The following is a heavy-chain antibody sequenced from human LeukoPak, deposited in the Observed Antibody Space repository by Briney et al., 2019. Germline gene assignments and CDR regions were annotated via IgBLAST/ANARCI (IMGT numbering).Heavy chain of an antibody. CDR1: GFTFSSYW. J-gene: IGHJ4*02. CDR2: IKQDGSEK. CDR3: ARVLSVAARPFDY. Sequence: PGGSLRLSCAASGFTFSSYWMSWVRQAPGKGLEWVANIKQDGSEKYYVDSVKGRFTISRDNAKNSLYLQMNSLRAEDTAVYYRARVLSVAARPFDYWGQGTLVTVSS. V-gene: IGHV3-7*01. D-gene: IGHD6-6*01.